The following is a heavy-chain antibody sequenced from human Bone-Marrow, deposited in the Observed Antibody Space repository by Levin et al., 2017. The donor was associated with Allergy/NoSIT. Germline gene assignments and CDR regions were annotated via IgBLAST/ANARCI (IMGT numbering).Heavy chain of an antibody. Sequence: GGSLRLSCAASGFTFSSYAMHWVRQAPGKGLEWVAVISYDGSNKYYADSVKGRFTISRDNSKNTLYLQMNSLRAEDTAVYYCARVNRDGLMIWGQGTLVTVSS. D-gene: IGHD5-24*01. J-gene: IGHJ4*02. CDR2: ISYDGSNK. V-gene: IGHV3-30-3*01. CDR1: GFTFSSYA. CDR3: ARVNRDGLMI.